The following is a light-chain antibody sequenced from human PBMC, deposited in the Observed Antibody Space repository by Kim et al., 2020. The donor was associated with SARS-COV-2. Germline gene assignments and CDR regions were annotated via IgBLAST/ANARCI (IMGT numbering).Light chain of an antibody. V-gene: IGLV4-69*01. J-gene: IGLJ2*01. CDR2: LYSDGRH. Sequence: SVKLTCTLSTGHNNYAIAWLQQQPGKGPRYLMRLYSDGRHTKGDGIPDRFSGSTSGSEYSLTISSLQSEDEADYYCQTWGSGIAVFGGGTQLTV. CDR1: TGHNNYA. CDR3: QTWGSGIAV.